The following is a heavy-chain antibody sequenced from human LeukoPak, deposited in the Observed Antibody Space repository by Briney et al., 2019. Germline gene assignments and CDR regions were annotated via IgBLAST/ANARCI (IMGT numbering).Heavy chain of an antibody. CDR3: AKASSFFYDSSGPLN. CDR2: INWNSGSI. D-gene: IGHD3-22*01. Sequence: GRSLRLSCAASGFTFDDYAMHWVRQAPGKGLGWVSGINWNSGSIGYVDSVKGRFTISRDNAKNSLYLQMNSLRAEDTALYYCAKASSFFYDSSGPLNWGQGTQVTVS. V-gene: IGHV3-9*01. J-gene: IGHJ4*02. CDR1: GFTFDDYA.